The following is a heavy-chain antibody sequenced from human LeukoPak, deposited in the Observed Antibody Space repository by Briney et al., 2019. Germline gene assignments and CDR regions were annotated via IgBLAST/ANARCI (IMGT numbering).Heavy chain of an antibody. D-gene: IGHD3-3*01. CDR3: ARADDFWSPSRPGY. CDR2: INPNSGGT. V-gene: IGHV1-2*02. J-gene: IGHJ4*02. Sequence: GASVKVSCKASGYTFTGYYMHWVRQAPGQGLEWMGWINPNSGGTNYAQKFQGRVTMTRDTSISTAYMELSRLRSDDTAVFYCARADDFWSPSRPGYWGQGTLVTVSS. CDR1: GYTFTGYY.